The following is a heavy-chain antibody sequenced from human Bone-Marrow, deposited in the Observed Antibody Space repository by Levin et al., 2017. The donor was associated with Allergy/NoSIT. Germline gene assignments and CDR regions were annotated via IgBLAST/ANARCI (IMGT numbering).Heavy chain of an antibody. CDR2: MHPNTGST. Sequence: ASVKVSCQASGYAFSVYDINWVRQANGQGLELLGWMHPNTGSTGHAQKFQGRLTMTWNTANNTAYMELGNLRSDDTAVYYCARGGQFDPWGQGTLVIVSS. CDR3: ARGGQFDP. J-gene: IGHJ5*02. V-gene: IGHV1-8*01. CDR1: GYAFSVYD.